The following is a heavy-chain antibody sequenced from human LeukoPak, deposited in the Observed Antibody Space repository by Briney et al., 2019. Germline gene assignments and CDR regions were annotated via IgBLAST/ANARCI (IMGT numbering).Heavy chain of an antibody. Sequence: PGRSLRLSCAASGFTFSSYGMHWVRQAPGKGLEWVAVIWYDGSNKYYADSVKGRFTISRDNSKNTLYLQMNSLRAEDTAVYYCAGYYYGSGSYPNRSNDYWGQGTLVTVSS. CDR2: IWYDGSNK. J-gene: IGHJ4*02. V-gene: IGHV3-33*01. CDR3: AGYYYGSGSYPNRSNDY. CDR1: GFTFSSYG. D-gene: IGHD3-10*01.